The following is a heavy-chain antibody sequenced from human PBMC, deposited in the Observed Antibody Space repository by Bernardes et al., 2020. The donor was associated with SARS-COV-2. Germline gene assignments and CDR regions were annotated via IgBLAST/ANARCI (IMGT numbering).Heavy chain of an antibody. V-gene: IGHV4-4*07. J-gene: IGHJ3*02. CDR3: AREALGYCSSTSCYNAFDI. CDR2: THTSWRT. Sequence: SENLSLTCPVPGGAISSYYWSWIRQPAGKGPEGDGRTHTSWRTNYNPSLKSRVTMSVDTSKNQFSLKLSSVTAADTAVYYCAREALGYCSSTSCYNAFDIWGQGTMVTVSS. D-gene: IGHD2-2*01. CDR1: GGAISSYY.